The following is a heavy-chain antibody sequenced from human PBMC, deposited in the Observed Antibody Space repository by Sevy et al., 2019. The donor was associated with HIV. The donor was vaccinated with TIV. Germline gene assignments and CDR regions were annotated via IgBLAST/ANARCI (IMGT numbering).Heavy chain of an antibody. CDR2: IRAYNGNT. Sequence: ASVKVSCKASGYTFTSYGISWVRQAPGQGLEWMGWIRAYNGNTNYAQKLQGGVTMTTDTSTSTAYMELRSLRPDDTAVYYCARDGYCSSTSCLSYYYYGMDVWGQGTTVTVSS. D-gene: IGHD2-2*03. CDR1: GYTFTSYG. J-gene: IGHJ6*02. CDR3: ARDGYCSSTSCLSYYYYGMDV. V-gene: IGHV1-18*01.